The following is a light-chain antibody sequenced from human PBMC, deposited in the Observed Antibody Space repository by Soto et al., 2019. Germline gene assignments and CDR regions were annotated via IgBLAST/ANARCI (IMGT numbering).Light chain of an antibody. J-gene: IGKJ3*01. V-gene: IGKV3-11*01. CDR3: QQRSTWPPFS. Sequence: EIMLTQSPATLSLSLGERATLSCRASQSIGSYLAWYQHKLGQPPRLLIYDASNRATGIPVRFSGSGSGTDFTLTISSLEPEDFAVYYCQQRSTWPPFSFGPGTKVDIK. CDR1: QSIGSY. CDR2: DAS.